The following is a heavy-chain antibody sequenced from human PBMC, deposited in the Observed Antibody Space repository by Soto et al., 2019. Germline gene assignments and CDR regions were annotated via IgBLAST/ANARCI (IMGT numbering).Heavy chain of an antibody. CDR3: AKERYSSSSPDFDY. V-gene: IGHV3-30*18. CDR1: GFTFSSYG. CDR2: ISYDGSNK. D-gene: IGHD6-6*01. J-gene: IGHJ4*02. Sequence: QVQLVESGGGVVQPGRSLRLSCAASGFTFSSYGMHWVRQAPGKWLEWVAVISYDGSNKYYADSVKGRFTISRDNSKNTLYLQMNILRAEDTAVYYCAKERYSSSSPDFDYWVQGTLVTVSS.